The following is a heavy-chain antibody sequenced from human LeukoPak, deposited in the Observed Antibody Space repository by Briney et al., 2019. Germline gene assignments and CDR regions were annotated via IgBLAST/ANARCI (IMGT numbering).Heavy chain of an antibody. J-gene: IGHJ4*02. CDR2: IGGSGTST. D-gene: IGHD3-22*01. Sequence: GGSLRLSCAASGFTFSSYAMNWVRQAPGKGLEWVSGIGGSGTSTYYADSVKGRFTISRDNSKNTLYLQMNSLRAEDTAVYYCAAQYYYDSSGHYYFDYWGQGTLVTVSS. CDR3: AAQYYYDSSGHYYFDY. V-gene: IGHV3-23*01. CDR1: GFTFSSYA.